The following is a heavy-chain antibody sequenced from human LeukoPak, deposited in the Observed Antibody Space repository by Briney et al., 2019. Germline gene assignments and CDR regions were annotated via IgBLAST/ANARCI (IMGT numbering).Heavy chain of an antibody. CDR1: GFTFSSYG. CDR3: AKMLGGNDY. CDR2: ISYDGGNK. Sequence: GGSLRLSCAASGFTFSSYGMHWVRQAPGKGLEWVAVISYDGGNKYYADSVKGRFTISRDNSKNTLYLQMNSLRAEDTAVYYCAKMLGGNDYWGQGTLVTVSS. D-gene: IGHD4-23*01. V-gene: IGHV3-30*18. J-gene: IGHJ4*02.